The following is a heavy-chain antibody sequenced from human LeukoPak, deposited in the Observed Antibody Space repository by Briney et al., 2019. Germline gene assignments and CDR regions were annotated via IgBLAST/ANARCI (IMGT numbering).Heavy chain of an antibody. CDR1: GFTFSDYY. V-gene: IGHV3-11*04. J-gene: IGHJ4*02. Sequence: GGPLRLSCAASGFTFSDYYMTWIRQAPGKGLEWVSYISSSGSTVCYADSVKGRFTISRDNDKNTLYLQMKSLRAEDTAVYYCARVYRSGGSIDYWGQGTLVTVSS. CDR2: ISSSGSTV. CDR3: ARVYRSGGSIDY. D-gene: IGHD2-15*01.